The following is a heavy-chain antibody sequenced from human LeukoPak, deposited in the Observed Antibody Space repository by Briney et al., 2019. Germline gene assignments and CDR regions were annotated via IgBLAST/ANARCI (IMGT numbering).Heavy chain of an antibody. V-gene: IGHV3-21*01. CDR2: ISSSSSYI. J-gene: IGHJ4*02. CDR3: ARDSVAGGLVN. D-gene: IGHD3-16*01. CDR1: GFTFSSYS. Sequence: TSGGSLRLSCAASGFTFSSYSMNWVRQAPGKGLEWVSSISSSSSYIYYADSVKGRFTISRDNSKNTLYLQMNSLRAEDTAVYYCARDSVAGGLVNWGQGTLVAVSS.